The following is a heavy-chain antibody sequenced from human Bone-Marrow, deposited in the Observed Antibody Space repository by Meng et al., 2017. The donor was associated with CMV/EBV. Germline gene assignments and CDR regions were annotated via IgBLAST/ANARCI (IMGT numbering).Heavy chain of an antibody. Sequence: GESLKISCAASGFTFSSYSMNWVRQAPGKGLEWVSYISSSGSTIYYADSVKGRFTISRDNSKDTVSMQMNSLRAEDTAMYYCARGVYSNYDSWGQGTLVTVSS. J-gene: IGHJ4*02. CDR1: GFTFSSYS. CDR3: ARGVYSNYDS. CDR2: ISSSGSTI. D-gene: IGHD4-11*01. V-gene: IGHV3-48*01.